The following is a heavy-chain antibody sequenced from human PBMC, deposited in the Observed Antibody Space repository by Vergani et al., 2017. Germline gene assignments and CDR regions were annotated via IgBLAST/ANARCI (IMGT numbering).Heavy chain of an antibody. V-gene: IGHV1-2*02. J-gene: IGHJ4*02. CDR2: INPNSGGT. Sequence: QVQLVQSGAEVKKPGASVKVSCKASGYTFTGYYMHWVRQAPGQGLEWMGWINPNSGGTNYAQKLQGRVTMTTDTSTSTAYMELRSLRSDDTAVYYCARDLKASGWYGDYWGQGTLVTVSS. CDR1: GYTFTGYY. CDR3: ARDLKASGWYGDY. D-gene: IGHD6-19*01.